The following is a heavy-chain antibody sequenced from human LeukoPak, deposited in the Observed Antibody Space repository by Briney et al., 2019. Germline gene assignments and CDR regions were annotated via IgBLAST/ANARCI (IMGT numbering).Heavy chain of an antibody. CDR2: ISSSGSAD. D-gene: IGHD3-3*01. CDR1: GFTFSSYA. J-gene: IGHJ4*02. CDR3: ARTQKYYDLWSGMN. Sequence: PGGSLRLSCAASGFTFSSYAMSWVRQAPGKGLKWISYISSSGSADYYADSVQGRFTVSRDNAKSSLYLQMNSLRAEDTAVYYCARTQKYYDLWSGMNWGQGTLVTVSS. V-gene: IGHV3-48*03.